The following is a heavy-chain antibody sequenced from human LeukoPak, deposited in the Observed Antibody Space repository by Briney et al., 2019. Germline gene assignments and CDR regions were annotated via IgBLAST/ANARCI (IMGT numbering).Heavy chain of an antibody. J-gene: IGHJ4*02. CDR1: GYTFTSYD. V-gene: IGHV1-8*01. Sequence: ASVKVSCKASGYTFTSYDINWVRQATGQGLEWMGWMNPNSGNTGYAQKFQGRVTMTRNTSISTAYMELSSLRSEDTAVYYCARGSAGGRGYSYGQAYWGQGTLVTVSS. CDR3: ARGSAGGRGYSYGQAY. D-gene: IGHD5-18*01. CDR2: MNPNSGNT.